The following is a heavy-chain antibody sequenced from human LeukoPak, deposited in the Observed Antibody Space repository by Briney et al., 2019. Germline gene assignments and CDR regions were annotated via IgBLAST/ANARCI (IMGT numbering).Heavy chain of an antibody. J-gene: IGHJ3*02. CDR1: GGSFSGYY. CDR3: ARLAAFDAFDI. D-gene: IGHD6-25*01. V-gene: IGHV4-34*01. Sequence: PSETLSLTCAVYGGSFSGYYWSWIRQPPGKGLEWIGEINHSGSTNYNPSLKSRVTISVDTSKNQFSLKLSSVTAADTAVYYCARLAAFDAFDIWGQGTMVTVSS. CDR2: INHSGST.